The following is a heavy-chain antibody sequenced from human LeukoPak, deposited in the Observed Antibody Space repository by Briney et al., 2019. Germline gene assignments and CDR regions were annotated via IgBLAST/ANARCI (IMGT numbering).Heavy chain of an antibody. J-gene: IGHJ6*03. CDR3: ARGTWIQPYYYYYMDV. CDR2: IYTSGST. D-gene: IGHD5-18*01. V-gene: IGHV4-61*02. CDR1: GGSISSGSYY. Sequence: SETLSLTCTVSGGSISSGSYYWSWIRQPAGKGLEWIGRIYTSGSTNYNPSLKSRVTISVDTSKNQFSLKLSSVTAADTAVYYCARGTWIQPYYYYYMDVWGKGTTVTISS.